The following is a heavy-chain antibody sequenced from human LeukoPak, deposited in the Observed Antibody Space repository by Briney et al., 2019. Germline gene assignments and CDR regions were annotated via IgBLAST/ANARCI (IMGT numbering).Heavy chain of an antibody. CDR2: ISSSGGSI. Sequence: PGGSLRLSCAASGFTFSTYEMNWVRQAPGKGLEWVSYISSSGGSIYYADSVKGRFTISRDNAKNSPYLQMDSLRAEDTAVYYCARDDSYGLDYWGQGTLVTVSS. D-gene: IGHD5-18*01. V-gene: IGHV3-48*03. CDR3: ARDDSYGLDY. CDR1: GFTFSTYE. J-gene: IGHJ4*02.